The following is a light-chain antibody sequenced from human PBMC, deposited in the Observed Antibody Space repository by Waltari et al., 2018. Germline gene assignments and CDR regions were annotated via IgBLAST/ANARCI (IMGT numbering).Light chain of an antibody. J-gene: IGKJ2*01. CDR2: GTS. V-gene: IGKV3-15*01. Sequence: EIVMTQSPATLSVSPGERATLSCRASQSVSINLAWYQQKPGQAPSLLIHGTSTRATGIPDRFSGSGSGTDFTLTISSLKPEDFAVYYCQQYDNGPTYTFGQGTKLEIK. CDR3: QQYDNGPTYT. CDR1: QSVSIN.